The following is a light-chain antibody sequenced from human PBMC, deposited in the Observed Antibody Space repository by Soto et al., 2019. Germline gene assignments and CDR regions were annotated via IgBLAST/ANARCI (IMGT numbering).Light chain of an antibody. CDR3: SSYTSTNTPVV. Sequence: QSVLTQPASVSGSPGQSITISCTGTSNDIGAYRYVSWFQHFPGKAPKLIIYEVRNRPSGVSDRFSGSKSDNTASLTISGLQPEDEADYYCSSYTSTNTPVVFGGGTKLTVL. V-gene: IGLV2-14*01. CDR2: EVR. J-gene: IGLJ2*01. CDR1: SNDIGAYRY.